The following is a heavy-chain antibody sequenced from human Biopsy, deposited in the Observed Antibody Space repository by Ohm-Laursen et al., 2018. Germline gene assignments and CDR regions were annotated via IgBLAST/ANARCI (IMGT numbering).Heavy chain of an antibody. Sequence: SLRLSCSASGFTFSDHGMNWVRQAPGKGLEWISLIWYDGTNEDYADSVKGRFTISRDNSKNTLYLQINTLTLEDTAFYYCARGLSSGWYGYFDVWGRGTLVTVSS. D-gene: IGHD6-19*01. CDR3: ARGLSSGWYGYFDV. CDR2: IWYDGTNE. CDR1: GFTFSDHG. V-gene: IGHV3-33*04. J-gene: IGHJ2*01.